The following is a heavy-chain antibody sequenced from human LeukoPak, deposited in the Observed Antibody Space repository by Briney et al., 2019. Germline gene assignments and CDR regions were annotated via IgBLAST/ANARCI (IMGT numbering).Heavy chain of an antibody. CDR1: GFTFSSYA. CDR2: ISGSGGST. Sequence: GGSLRLSCAASGFTFSSYAMSWVRQAPGKGLEWVSAISGSGGSTYCADSVKGRFTISRDNSKNTLYLQMNSLRAEDTAVYYCAPSHLYSSGWYPYFDYWGQGTLVTVSS. CDR3: APSHLYSSGWYPYFDY. V-gene: IGHV3-23*01. D-gene: IGHD6-19*01. J-gene: IGHJ4*02.